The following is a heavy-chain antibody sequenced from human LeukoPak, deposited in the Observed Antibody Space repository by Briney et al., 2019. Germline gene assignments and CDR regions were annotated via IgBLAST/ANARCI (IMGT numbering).Heavy chain of an antibody. CDR2: ISGTNSYI. Sequence: PGGSLRLSCIASGFTFSDYSMNWVRQAPGKGLEWVSSISGTNSYIRYADSVKGRFTISRDNANNSLFLQMNSLRAEDTALYYCARGGATTVTTRLDYWGQGTLVTVSS. CDR1: GFTFSDYS. V-gene: IGHV3-21*04. D-gene: IGHD4-17*01. CDR3: ARGGATTVTTRLDY. J-gene: IGHJ4*02.